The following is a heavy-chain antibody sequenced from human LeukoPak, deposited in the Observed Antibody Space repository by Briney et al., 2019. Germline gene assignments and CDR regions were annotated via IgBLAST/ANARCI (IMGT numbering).Heavy chain of an antibody. V-gene: IGHV3-53*05. CDR3: AKVSARLSHFDY. Sequence: GGSLRLSCAVSGFTVSSNYMSWVRQAPGKGLEWVSLIYSGGGTYYADSVRGRFTISRDDSKNTLYLQMNSLRAEDTAVYYCAKVSARLSHFDYWGQGTLVTVSS. J-gene: IGHJ4*02. CDR1: GFTVSSNY. CDR2: IYSGGGT. D-gene: IGHD4/OR15-4a*01.